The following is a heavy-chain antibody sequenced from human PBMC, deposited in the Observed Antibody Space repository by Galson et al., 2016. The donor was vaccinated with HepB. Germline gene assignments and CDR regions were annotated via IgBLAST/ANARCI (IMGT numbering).Heavy chain of an antibody. V-gene: IGHV3-30*04. Sequence: SLRLSCAASGFSFSSFTMHWVRRAPGTGLEWLALVSPDGDKGYYADSVRGRLTISRDNSRNTVYLHISSPRPDDTATYFCARARVVTGIYDAFNVWGQGTVVTVSS. CDR3: ARARVVTGIYDAFNV. CDR2: VSPDGDKG. D-gene: IGHD2-21*02. CDR1: GFSFSSFT. J-gene: IGHJ3*01.